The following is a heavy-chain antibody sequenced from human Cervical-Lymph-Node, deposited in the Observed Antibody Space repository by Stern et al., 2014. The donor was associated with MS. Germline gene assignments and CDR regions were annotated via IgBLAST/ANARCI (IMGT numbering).Heavy chain of an antibody. CDR2: IYTGDSET. D-gene: IGHD1-14*01. CDR3: ARQTTAWASDV. J-gene: IGHJ4*02. V-gene: IGHV5-51*01. CDR1: GYKFSIYW. Sequence: EVQLVESGAELIRPGESLKISCKGSGYKFSIYWIAWVRQMPGKGLEWMGIIYTGDSETRYSPSFPGQVPMSADKSASTAYLQWSSLNASDTAMYFCARQTTAWASDVWGQGTLVTVSS.